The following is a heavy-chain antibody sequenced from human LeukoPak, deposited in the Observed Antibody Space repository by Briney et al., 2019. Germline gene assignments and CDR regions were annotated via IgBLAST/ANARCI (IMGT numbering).Heavy chain of an antibody. CDR2: IFYSGTT. Sequence: SETLSLTCTVSGGSITTYYWSWIRQPPGKGLEWIGFIFYSGTTNYNPSPKSRVTISLNTSKTQFSLKLSSVTAADTAVYYCARGTFWSGYYHDYWGQGTLVTVSS. CDR1: GGSITTYY. CDR3: ARGTFWSGYYHDY. J-gene: IGHJ4*02. D-gene: IGHD3-3*01. V-gene: IGHV4-59*01.